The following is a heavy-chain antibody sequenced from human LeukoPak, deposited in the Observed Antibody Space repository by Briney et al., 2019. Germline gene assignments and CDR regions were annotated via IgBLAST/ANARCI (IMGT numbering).Heavy chain of an antibody. CDR2: ISYDGSNK. Sequence: GGSLRLSCAASGFXFSSYAMHWVRQAPGKGREWVAVISYDGSNKYYADSVKGRSTISRDNSKNTLYLQMNSLRAEDTAVYYCARDPRNVAAAGADFDYWGQGTLVTVSS. V-gene: IGHV3-30-3*01. CDR3: ARDPRNVAAAGADFDY. CDR1: GFXFSSYA. J-gene: IGHJ4*02. D-gene: IGHD6-13*01.